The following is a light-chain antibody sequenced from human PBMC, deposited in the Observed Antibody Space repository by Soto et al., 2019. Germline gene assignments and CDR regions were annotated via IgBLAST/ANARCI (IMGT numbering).Light chain of an antibody. V-gene: IGLV2-8*01. CDR2: DVN. Sequence: QSVLTQPPSASGSPGQSVTISCTGTSSDVGRYNHVSWYQQHPGKAPKLIIFDVNKRPSGVPDRFSGSKSVNTASLTVSGLQAEDEADYYCVSYTTSASYVFGTGTKVTVL. CDR1: SSDVGRYNH. J-gene: IGLJ1*01. CDR3: VSYTTSASYV.